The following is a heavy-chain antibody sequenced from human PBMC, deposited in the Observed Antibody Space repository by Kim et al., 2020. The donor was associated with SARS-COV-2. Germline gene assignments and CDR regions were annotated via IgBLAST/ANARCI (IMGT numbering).Heavy chain of an antibody. Sequence: DYNPSLKSRVTISGDTSKNQFSLELSSVTAADTAVYYCARYNGGNRYYFDYWGQGTLVTVSS. J-gene: IGHJ4*02. CDR3: ARYNGGNRYYFDY. V-gene: IGHV4-34*01. D-gene: IGHD1-1*01.